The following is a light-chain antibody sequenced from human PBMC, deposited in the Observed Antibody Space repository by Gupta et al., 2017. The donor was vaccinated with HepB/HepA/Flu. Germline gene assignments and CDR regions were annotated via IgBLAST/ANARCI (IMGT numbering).Light chain of an antibody. CDR3: QQRSNWPIT. Sequence: EIVLTQSPATLSLSPGERATRSCRASQSVSSYVEWYQQKPGQAPRLLIYDASNRARGIPARFSGSGCGTEFTLTISSLEPEDFAVYYCQQRSNWPITFGRGTKVEIK. CDR1: QSVSSY. CDR2: DAS. J-gene: IGKJ4*01. V-gene: IGKV3-11*01.